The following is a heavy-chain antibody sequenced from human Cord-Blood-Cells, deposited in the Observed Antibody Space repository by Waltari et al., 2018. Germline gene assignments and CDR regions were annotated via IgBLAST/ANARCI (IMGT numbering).Heavy chain of an antibody. V-gene: IGHV5-51*01. D-gene: IGHD3-3*01. CDR3: ARGGYDFWSGYYKGSVDY. J-gene: IGHJ4*02. CDR2: IYPGDSDT. CDR1: GYSFTSYW. Sequence: EVQLAQSGAEVKKPGESLKISCKGSGYSFTSYWIGCVRLIPGERLEWMGIIYPGDSDTRYSPSFQGQVTISADKSISTAYLQWSSLKASDTAMYYCARGGYDFWSGYYKGSVDYWGQGTLVTVSS.